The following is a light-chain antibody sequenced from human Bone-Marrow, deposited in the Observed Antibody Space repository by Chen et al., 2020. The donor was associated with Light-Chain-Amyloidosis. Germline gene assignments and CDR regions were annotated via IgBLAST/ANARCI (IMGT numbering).Light chain of an antibody. CDR3: QSADSSCTYEVI. Sequence: YELTQPPSVSASPGQTARITCSGDDLPTKYAYWYQQKPGQAPLLVIHRDTERPSGISERFSGSSSGTTATLTISGVQAEDEADYHCQSADSSCTYEVIFSGGTNLTVL. CDR1: DLPTKY. V-gene: IGLV3-25*03. CDR2: RDT. J-gene: IGLJ2*01.